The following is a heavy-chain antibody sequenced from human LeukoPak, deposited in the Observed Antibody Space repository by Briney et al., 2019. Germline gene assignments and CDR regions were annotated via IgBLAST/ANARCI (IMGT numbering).Heavy chain of an antibody. CDR3: AKLSGIYGGSYVDY. J-gene: IGHJ4*02. D-gene: IGHD1-26*01. CDR2: ILYDGGNK. CDR1: GFTLSSYG. Sequence: GGCLRLSCAASGFTLSSYGMRWGRQAPGGGVGRVVFILYDGGNKYYAHSVKRGFTISRDNSKNTLYLQMSRVRAQSTAVYYFAKLSGIYGGSYVDYWGQGTLVTVSS. V-gene: IGHV3-30*02.